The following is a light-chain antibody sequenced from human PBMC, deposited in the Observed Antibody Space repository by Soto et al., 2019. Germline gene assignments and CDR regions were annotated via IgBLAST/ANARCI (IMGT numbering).Light chain of an antibody. CDR3: SSFTGTTPLDV. CDR1: SSDVGAYKY. CDR2: GVS. V-gene: IGLV2-14*03. Sequence: QSALTQPASVSGSPGQSITISCTGTSSDVGAYKYVSWYQQHPGKAPKLIIYGVSNRPSGVSNRFSGSKSGNTALLTISGLQPEDEADYYCSSFTGTTPLDVFGTGTKVTVL. J-gene: IGLJ1*01.